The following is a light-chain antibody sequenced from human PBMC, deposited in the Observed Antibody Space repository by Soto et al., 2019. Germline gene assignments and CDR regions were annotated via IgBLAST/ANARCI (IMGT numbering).Light chain of an antibody. V-gene: IGKV3-15*01. CDR1: QSVSSN. J-gene: IGKJ1*01. CDR2: GVS. Sequence: EIVMTQSPATLSVSPGERVTLSCRASQSVSSNLAWYQQRPGQAPRLLIYGVSTRATGIPARFSGSGSGTDFTLTISSLQSEDFAVYYCQQYHNWPPWTFGRGTKVDIK. CDR3: QQYHNWPPWT.